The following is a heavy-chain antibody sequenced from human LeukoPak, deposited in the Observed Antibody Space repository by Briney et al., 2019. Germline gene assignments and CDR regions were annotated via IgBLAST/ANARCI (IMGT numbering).Heavy chain of an antibody. CDR1: GFTFSSYA. Sequence: GGSLRLSXAASGFTFSSYAMSWVRQAPGKGLEWVSIISGSGGTTYYADSVKGRFTISRDNSKNTLYLQMNSLRAEDTAVYYCAKGYGGSGWYVVSDYWGQGTLVTVSS. CDR3: AKGYGGSGWYVVSDY. CDR2: ISGSGGTT. D-gene: IGHD6-19*01. J-gene: IGHJ4*02. V-gene: IGHV3-23*01.